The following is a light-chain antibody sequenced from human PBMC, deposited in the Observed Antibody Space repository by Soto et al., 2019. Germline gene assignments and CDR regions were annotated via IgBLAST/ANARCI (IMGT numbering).Light chain of an antibody. CDR2: EVS. Sequence: QSVLTQPPSASGSPGQSVTISCTGTSSDVGGYNYVSWYQQHPGKAPKLMIYEVSKRPSGVPDRFSGSKSGNTASLTVSGLQAADEADYYCSSYAGSNNRVFGGGTKLTVL. J-gene: IGLJ3*02. V-gene: IGLV2-8*01. CDR3: SSYAGSNNRV. CDR1: SSDVGGYNY.